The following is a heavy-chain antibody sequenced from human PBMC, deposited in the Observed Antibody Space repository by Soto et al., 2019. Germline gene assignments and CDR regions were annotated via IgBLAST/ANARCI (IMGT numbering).Heavy chain of an antibody. CDR3: ARDPAGGYCSSTSCYEDNWFDP. V-gene: IGHV1-18*01. CDR1: GYTFTSYG. J-gene: IGHJ5*02. Sequence: GASVKVSCKASGYTFTSYGISWVRQAPGQGLEWMGWISAYNGNTNYAQKLQGRVTMTTDTSTSTAYMELRSLRSDDTAVYYCARDPAGGYCSSTSCYEDNWFDPWGQGTLVTVSS. D-gene: IGHD2-2*01. CDR2: ISAYNGNT.